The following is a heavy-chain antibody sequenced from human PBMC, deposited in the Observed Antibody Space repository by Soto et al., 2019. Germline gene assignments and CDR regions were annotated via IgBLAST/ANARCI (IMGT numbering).Heavy chain of an antibody. CDR3: ARKMSNCSGDCYYVDY. CDR2: ISYDGSNE. D-gene: IGHD2-21*02. J-gene: IGHJ4*02. V-gene: IGHV3-30*03. CDR1: GFTFSSYG. Sequence: GGSLRLSCAASGFTFSSYGMHWVRQAPGKGLEWVAVISYDGSNEYYADSVKGRFTISRDNSKNTLYLQMNSLRAEDTAVYYCARKMSNCSGDCYYVDYWCPGALVTVSS.